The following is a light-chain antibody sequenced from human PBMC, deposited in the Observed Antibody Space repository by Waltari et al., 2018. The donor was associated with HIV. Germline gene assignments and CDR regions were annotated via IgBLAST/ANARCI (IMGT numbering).Light chain of an antibody. CDR2: SNN. Sequence: QSVLTQPPSASGTPGQRVTISCSGSSSNIGSNTVNWYQQLPGTAPKLLIYSNNQRPPAVPDRCSGSRSGTSAALAISGLQDEDEADYYCAAWDDSLNGVVFGGGTKLTVL. J-gene: IGLJ2*01. CDR1: SSNIGSNT. CDR3: AAWDDSLNGVV. V-gene: IGLV1-44*01.